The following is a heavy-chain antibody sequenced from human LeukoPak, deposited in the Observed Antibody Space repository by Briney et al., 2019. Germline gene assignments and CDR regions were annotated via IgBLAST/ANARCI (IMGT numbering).Heavy chain of an antibody. Sequence: GESLQISCKGSGYSFTSYWIGWVRQVPGKGLEWMGIIYPGDFDSRYSPSFQGQVTISADKSISTAHLQWSSLKASDTAMYYCARATGSPPHFDYWGQGTLVTVSS. CDR1: GYSFTSYW. V-gene: IGHV5-51*01. CDR2: IYPGDFDS. CDR3: ARATGSPPHFDY. J-gene: IGHJ4*02. D-gene: IGHD1-1*01.